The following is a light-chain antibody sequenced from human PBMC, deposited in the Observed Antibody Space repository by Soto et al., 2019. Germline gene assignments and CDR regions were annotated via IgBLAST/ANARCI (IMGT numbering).Light chain of an antibody. CDR2: EVS. J-gene: IGLJ1*01. CDR1: SSDVGGYDY. CDR3: SSYAGTNNYV. V-gene: IGLV2-8*01. Sequence: QSALTQPPSASGSPGQSVTISCTGTSSDVGGYDYVSWYKQHPGKAPKLMIYEVSKRPSGVPDRFSGSKSGNTAALTVSGLQAEDEADYYCSSYAGTNNYVFGPGTKLTVL.